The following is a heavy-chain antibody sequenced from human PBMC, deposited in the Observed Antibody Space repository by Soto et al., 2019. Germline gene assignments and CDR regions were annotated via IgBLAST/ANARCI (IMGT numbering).Heavy chain of an antibody. J-gene: IGHJ4*02. CDR1: GFTFSDYY. CDR3: AREGYCSSTSCYARYFDY. Sequence: GGSLRLSCAASGFTFSDYYMSWIRQAPGKGLEWVSYISSSGSTIYYADSVKGRFTISRDNAKNSLYLQMNSLRAEDTAVYYCAREGYCSSTSCYARYFDYWGQGTLVTVSS. V-gene: IGHV3-11*01. D-gene: IGHD2-2*01. CDR2: ISSSGSTI.